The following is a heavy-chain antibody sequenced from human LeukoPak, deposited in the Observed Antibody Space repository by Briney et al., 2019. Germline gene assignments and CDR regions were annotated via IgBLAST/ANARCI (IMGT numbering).Heavy chain of an antibody. CDR2: IIPIFGTA. CDR3: ARDPVGYSYGTTYYYYYMDV. D-gene: IGHD5-18*01. Sequence: GASVKVSCKASGYTFTGYYMHWVRQAPGQGLEWMGGIIPIFGTANYAQKFQGRVTITADESTSTAYMELSSLRSEDTAVYYCARDPVGYSYGTTYYYYYMDVWGKGTTVTVSS. J-gene: IGHJ6*03. V-gene: IGHV1-69*13. CDR1: GYTFTGYY.